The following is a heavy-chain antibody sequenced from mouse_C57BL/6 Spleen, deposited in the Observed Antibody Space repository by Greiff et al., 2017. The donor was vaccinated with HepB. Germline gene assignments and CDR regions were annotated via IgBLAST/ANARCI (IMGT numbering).Heavy chain of an antibody. J-gene: IGHJ1*03. CDR3: ARRYYGSLWYFDV. CDR2: INPGSGGT. V-gene: IGHV1-54*01. Sequence: VQLQESGAELVRPGTSVKVSCKASGYAFTNYLIEWVKQRPGQGLEWIGVINPGSGGTNYNEKFKGKATLTADKSSSTAYMQLSSLTSEDSAVYFCARRYYGSLWYFDVWGTGTTVTVSS. D-gene: IGHD1-1*01. CDR1: GYAFTNYL.